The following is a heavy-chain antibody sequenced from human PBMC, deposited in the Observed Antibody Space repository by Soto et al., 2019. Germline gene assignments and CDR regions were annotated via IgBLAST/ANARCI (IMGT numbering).Heavy chain of an antibody. CDR2: IYHSGTT. V-gene: IGHV4-38-2*01. Sequence: SETLSLTCAVSGDSITRGYYWAWVRQPPGKGLEWVASIYHSGTTYYNPSLTSRVTISVDTSKNQFSLKMSSVTAADSAVYYYSRTQRLGYSTYLGQGTLVTVSS. J-gene: IGHJ4*02. CDR3: SRTQRLGYSTY. D-gene: IGHD2-21*01. CDR1: GDSITRGYY.